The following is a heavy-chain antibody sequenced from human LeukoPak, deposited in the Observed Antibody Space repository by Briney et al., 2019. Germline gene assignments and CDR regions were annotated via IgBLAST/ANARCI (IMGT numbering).Heavy chain of an antibody. Sequence: ASVKVSCKASGYTFTGYYMHWVRQAPGQGLEWMGWINPNSGGTNYAQKFQGRVTMTRDTSISTAYMELSRLRSDDTAVYYCARSGSYYGNWFDPWGQGTLVTASS. CDR2: INPNSGGT. V-gene: IGHV1-2*02. J-gene: IGHJ5*02. CDR1: GYTFTGYY. CDR3: ARSGSYYGNWFDP. D-gene: IGHD1-26*01.